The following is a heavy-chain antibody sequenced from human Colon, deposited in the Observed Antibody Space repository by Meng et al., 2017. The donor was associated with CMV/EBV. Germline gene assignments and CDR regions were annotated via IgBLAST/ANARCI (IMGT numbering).Heavy chain of an antibody. CDR2: IYYSGYT. D-gene: IGHD4-17*01. Sequence: PQLQEAGPGLVKPSEPLSLACTVSGGSISSSTYYWGWIRQTPGKGLEWIGNIYYSGYTYYNPSLKSRLTISVDTSKNQFSLKLTSVTAADTAVYYCATDYGDYYFDRWGQGTLVTVSS. V-gene: IGHV4-39*07. CDR1: GGSISSSTYY. J-gene: IGHJ4*02. CDR3: ATDYGDYYFDR.